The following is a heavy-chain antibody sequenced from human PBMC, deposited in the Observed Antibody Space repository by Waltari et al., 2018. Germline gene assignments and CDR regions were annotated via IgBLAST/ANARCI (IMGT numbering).Heavy chain of an antibody. V-gene: IGHV2-5*02. D-gene: IGHD6-6*01. Sequence: ITLKESGPTLVKPTQTLTLTCTFSGFSLSTRGVAVGWIRQPPGKALEWLALIYWDDDKRYSPSLKSRLTITKDTSKNQVVLTMTNMDPVDTATYYCAHSVYSSSPGDYFDYWGQGTLVTVSS. CDR3: AHSVYSSSPGDYFDY. CDR2: IYWDDDK. CDR1: GFSLSTRGVA. J-gene: IGHJ4*02.